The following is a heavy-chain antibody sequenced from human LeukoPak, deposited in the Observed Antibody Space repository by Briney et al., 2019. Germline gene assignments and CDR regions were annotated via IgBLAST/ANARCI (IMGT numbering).Heavy chain of an antibody. V-gene: IGHV3-30*18. D-gene: IGHD3-10*01. CDR2: ISYDGSNK. CDR1: GFTFSSYG. Sequence: GGSLRPSCAASGFTFSSYGMHWVRQAPGKGLEWVAVISYDGSNKYYADSVKGRFTISRDNSKNTLYLQMNSLRAEDTAVYYCAKNLRPKLITMVRGNPYYYYGMDVWGQGTTVTVSS. J-gene: IGHJ6*02. CDR3: AKNLRPKLITMVRGNPYYYYGMDV.